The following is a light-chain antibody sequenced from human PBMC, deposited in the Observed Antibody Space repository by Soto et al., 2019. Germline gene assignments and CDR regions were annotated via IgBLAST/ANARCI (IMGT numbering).Light chain of an antibody. CDR3: CSYAGSSTWV. V-gene: IGLV2-23*01. Sequence: QSALTQPASVSGSPGQSITISCTGTSIDVGSYNLVSWYQQHPGKAPKLMIYEGNERPSGVSNRFSGSKSGNTASLTISGLQAEDEADYYCCSYAGSSTWVFGGGTKLTVL. J-gene: IGLJ3*02. CDR2: EGN. CDR1: SIDVGSYNL.